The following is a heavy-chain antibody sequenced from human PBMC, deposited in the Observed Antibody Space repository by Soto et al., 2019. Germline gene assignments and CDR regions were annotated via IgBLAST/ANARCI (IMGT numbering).Heavy chain of an antibody. CDR2: IYYTGTT. D-gene: IGHD1-1*01. J-gene: IGHJ4*02. Sequence: ERLGRTGAVSGGSGSSSFFYWSWVRQPPGQRLEWIGYIYYTGTTNYNPSLASRVAMSVDTSKKQFTLNLRSLTAADTARYYCARITTSSGWSLFDSWGQGMLVTVYS. V-gene: IGHV4-61*01. CDR1: GGSGSSSFFY. CDR3: ARITTSSGWSLFDS.